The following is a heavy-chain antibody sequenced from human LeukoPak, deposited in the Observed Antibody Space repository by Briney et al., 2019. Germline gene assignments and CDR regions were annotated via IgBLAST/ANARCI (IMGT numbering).Heavy chain of an antibody. CDR2: ISSSSSYI. CDR1: GFTFSSYS. CDR3: AKDGPSYYDFWSGYYDY. Sequence: GGSLRLSCAASGFTFSSYSMNWVRQAPGKGLEWVSSISSSSSYIYYADSVKGRFTISRDNAKNSLYLQMNSLRAEDTAVYYCAKDGPSYYDFWSGYYDYWGQGTLVTVSS. V-gene: IGHV3-21*01. D-gene: IGHD3-3*01. J-gene: IGHJ4*02.